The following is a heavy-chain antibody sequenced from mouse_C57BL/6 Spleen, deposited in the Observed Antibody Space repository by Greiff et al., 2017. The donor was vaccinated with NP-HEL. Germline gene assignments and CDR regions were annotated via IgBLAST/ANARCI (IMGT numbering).Heavy chain of an antibody. CDR1: GFTFSDYY. J-gene: IGHJ4*01. D-gene: IGHD4-1*01. CDR3: ARVGGLTGTYYYAMDY. CDR2: INYDGSST. Sequence: DVKLVESEGGLVQPGSSMKLSCTASGFTFSDYYMAWVRQVPEKGLEWVANINYDGSSTYYLDSLKSRFIISRDNAKNILYLQMSSLKSEDTATYYCARVGGLTGTYYYAMDYWGQGTSVTVSS. V-gene: IGHV5-16*01.